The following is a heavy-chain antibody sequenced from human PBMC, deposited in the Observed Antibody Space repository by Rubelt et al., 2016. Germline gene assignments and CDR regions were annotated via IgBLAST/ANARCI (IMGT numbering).Heavy chain of an antibody. CDR1: SSYW. D-gene: IGHD6-13*01. J-gene: IGHJ6*02. CDR2: IKQDGSEK. Sequence: SSYWMSWVRQAPGKGLEWVANIKQDGSEKYYVDSVKGRFTISRDNAKNTLYLQMNSLRAEDTAVYYCAREGSSWTYYYGMDVWGQGTTVTVSS. CDR3: AREGSSWTYYYGMDV. V-gene: IGHV3-7*03.